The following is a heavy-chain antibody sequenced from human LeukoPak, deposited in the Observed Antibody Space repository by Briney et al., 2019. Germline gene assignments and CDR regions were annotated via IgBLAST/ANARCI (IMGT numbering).Heavy chain of an antibody. J-gene: IGHJ4*02. CDR1: GFTFDDYA. D-gene: IGHD2-2*01. Sequence: PGRSLRLSCAASGFTFDDYAMHWVRQAPGKGLEWVSGISWNSGSIGYADSVKGRFTISRDNAKNSLYLQMNSLRAEDTAVYYCARDWEGYCSSTSCYGYWGQGTLVTVSS. CDR3: ARDWEGYCSSTSCYGY. V-gene: IGHV3-9*01. CDR2: ISWNSGSI.